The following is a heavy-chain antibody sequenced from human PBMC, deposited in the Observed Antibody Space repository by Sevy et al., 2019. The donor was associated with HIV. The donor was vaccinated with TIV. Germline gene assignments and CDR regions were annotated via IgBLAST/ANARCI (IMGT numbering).Heavy chain of an antibody. CDR3: ARLSGNYDFWSGYADAFDI. CDR1: GGSISSYY. CDR2: RYYGGST. J-gene: IGHJ3*02. Sequence: SETLSLTCTVSGGSISSYYWSWIRRPPGKGLEWIGYRYYGGSTNDNPSLKSRVTISVDTSKNQFSLKLSSVTAADTAVYYCARLSGNYDFWSGYADAFDIWGQGTMVTVSS. D-gene: IGHD3-3*01. V-gene: IGHV4-59*01.